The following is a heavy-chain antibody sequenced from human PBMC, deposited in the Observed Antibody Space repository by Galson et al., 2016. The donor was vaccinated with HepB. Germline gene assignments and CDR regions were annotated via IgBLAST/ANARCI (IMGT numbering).Heavy chain of an antibody. CDR1: GYTLTDYY. Sequence: SVKVSCKASGYTLTDYYIHWVRQAPGQGLEWMGWINPNSGGTNYAQKLQGRVTVTTDTSASTAYMELRSLRSDDTAVYYCARGGGSAYYGMDAWGQGTTVTVSS. CDR2: INPNSGGT. J-gene: IGHJ6*02. CDR3: ARGGGSAYYGMDA. V-gene: IGHV1-2*02. D-gene: IGHD1-26*01.